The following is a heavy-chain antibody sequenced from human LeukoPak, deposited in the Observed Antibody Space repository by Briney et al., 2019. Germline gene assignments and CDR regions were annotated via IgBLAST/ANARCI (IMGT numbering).Heavy chain of an antibody. Sequence: SETLSLTCAVYGGSFSGYYWSWIRQPPGKGLEWIGEINHSGSTNYNPSLKSRVTISVDTSKNQFSLKLSSVTAADTAVYYCARLFEGTFDSWGQGTMVTVSS. CDR2: INHSGST. CDR1: GGSFSGYY. CDR3: ARLFEGTFDS. D-gene: IGHD3-10*01. V-gene: IGHV4-34*01. J-gene: IGHJ3*02.